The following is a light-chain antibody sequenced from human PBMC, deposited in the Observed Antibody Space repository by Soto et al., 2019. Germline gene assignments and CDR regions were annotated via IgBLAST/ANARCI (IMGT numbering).Light chain of an antibody. CDR2: GAS. CDR1: QSVSSSY. Sequence: EVVLTQSPGTLSLFPGERATLSCRASQSVSSSYLAWYQQKPGQAPRLLIFGASSRATGIPDRFSGSGSGTDFTLTISRLEPEDFAVYYCQQYGNSRWTFGQGTKVEIK. CDR3: QQYGNSRWT. V-gene: IGKV3-20*01. J-gene: IGKJ1*01.